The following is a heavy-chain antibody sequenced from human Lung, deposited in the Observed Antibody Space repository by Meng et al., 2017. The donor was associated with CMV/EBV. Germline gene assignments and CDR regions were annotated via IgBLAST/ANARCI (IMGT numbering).Heavy chain of an antibody. J-gene: IGHJ4*02. CDR1: GGSIISSNW. V-gene: IGHV4-4*02. Sequence: LRQLAPGRLTPSGTLHLTCAFSGGSIISSNWWSWIRQHPGKGLEWIVEIYHSGSTNYNPSLKSRVTISVDKSKNQFSLKLSSVTAADTAVYYCASFPPPGKQWLVTDYWGQGTLVTVSS. CDR2: IYHSGST. CDR3: ASFPPPGKQWLVTDY. D-gene: IGHD6-19*01.